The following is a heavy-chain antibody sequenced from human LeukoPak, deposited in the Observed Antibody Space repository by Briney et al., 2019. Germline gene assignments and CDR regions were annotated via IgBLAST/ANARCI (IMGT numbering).Heavy chain of an antibody. CDR3: AHRPVERRYSYSYFDY. CDR1: GFSLSTNGVG. J-gene: IGHJ4*02. V-gene: IGHV2-5*01. CDR2: IYWNDDK. Sequence: ESGPTLVKPTQTLTLTCTFSGFSLSTNGVGVGWIRQPPGEALEWLALIYWNDDKRYSPSLKTRLTITKDTSKNQVVLTMTNMDPVDTATYYCAHRPVERRYSYSYFDYWGQGTLVTVSS. D-gene: IGHD5-18*01.